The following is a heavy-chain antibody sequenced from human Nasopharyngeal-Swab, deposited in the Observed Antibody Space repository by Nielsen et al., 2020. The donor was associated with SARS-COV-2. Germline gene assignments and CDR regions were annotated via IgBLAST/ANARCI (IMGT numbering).Heavy chain of an antibody. V-gene: IGHV1-3*01. D-gene: IGHD2-2*01. Sequence: ASVKVSCKASGYTFTSYAMHWVRQAPGQRLEWMGWINAGNGNTKYSQKFQGRFTITADDSTSTAYMELSSLRFEDTAVYYCAREQSRYCSSTSCFYQYWGQGTVVTVSS. CDR3: AREQSRYCSSTSCFYQY. J-gene: IGHJ1*01. CDR1: GYTFTSYA. CDR2: INAGNGNT.